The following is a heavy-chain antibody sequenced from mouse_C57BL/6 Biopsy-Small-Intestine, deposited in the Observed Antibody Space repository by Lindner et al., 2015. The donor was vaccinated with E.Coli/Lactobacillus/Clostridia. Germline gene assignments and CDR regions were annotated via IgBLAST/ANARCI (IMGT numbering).Heavy chain of an antibody. CDR1: GYTFTGYY. Sequence: SVKVSCKASGYTFTGYYIHWVRQAPGQGLEWLGWVNPNSGGTNYAQRFQGRIAMTRDTSISTAYMELSSLRSDDTAVYYCASGQYQVLLRDNYALDVWGQGTTVTVSS. J-gene: IGHJ1*01. CDR2: VNPNSGGT. D-gene: IGHD6-1*02. V-gene: IGHV1-22*01. CDR3: ASGQYQVLLRDNYALDV.